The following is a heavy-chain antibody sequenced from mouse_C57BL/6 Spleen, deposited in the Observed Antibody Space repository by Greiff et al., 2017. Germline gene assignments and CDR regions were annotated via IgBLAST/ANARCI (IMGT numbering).Heavy chain of an antibody. V-gene: IGHV5-9-1*02. CDR2: ISSGGDYI. J-gene: IGHJ3*01. D-gene: IGHD2-1*01. Sequence: EVNVVESGEGLVKPGGSLKLSCAASGFTFSSYAMSWVRQTPEKRLEWVAYISSGGDYIYYADTVKGRFTISRDNARNTLYLQMSSLKSEDTAMYYCTRDGANYPWFAYWGQGTLVTVSA. CDR1: GFTFSSYA. CDR3: TRDGANYPWFAY.